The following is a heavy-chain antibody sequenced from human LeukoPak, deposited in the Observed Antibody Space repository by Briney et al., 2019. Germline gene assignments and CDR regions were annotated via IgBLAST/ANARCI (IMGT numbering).Heavy chain of an antibody. CDR3: ARDRSSFDL. CDR2: ISYDGSNE. V-gene: IGHV3-30-3*01. Sequence: GGSLRLSCAASGFTFISYAMHWVRQAPGKGLEWVAVISYDGSNEYYVDSVKGRLTIPRDNSRNTLYLQMSSLRADDTAVYYCARDRSSFDLWGQGALVTVSS. D-gene: IGHD6-13*01. CDR1: GFTFISYA. J-gene: IGHJ4*02.